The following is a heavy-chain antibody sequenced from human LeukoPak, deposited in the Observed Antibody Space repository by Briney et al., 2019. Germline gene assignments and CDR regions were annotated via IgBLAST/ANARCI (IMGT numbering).Heavy chain of an antibody. V-gene: IGHV3-23*01. CDR3: TTGLVVVDKDGNWFDP. Sequence: PGGSLRLSCAASGFTFSSYGMSWVRQAPGKGLEWVSAISGSGGSTYYADSVKGRFTISRDNSKNTLYLQMNSLKTEDTAVYYCTTGLVVVDKDGNWFDPWGQGTLVTVSS. D-gene: IGHD2-15*01. CDR1: GFTFSSYG. CDR2: ISGSGGST. J-gene: IGHJ5*02.